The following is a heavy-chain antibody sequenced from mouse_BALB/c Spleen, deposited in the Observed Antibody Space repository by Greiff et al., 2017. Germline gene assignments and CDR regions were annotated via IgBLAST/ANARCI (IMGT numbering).Heavy chain of an antibody. CDR2: INSNGGST. D-gene: IGHD2-1*01. CDR1: GFTFSSYG. V-gene: IGHV5-6-3*01. CDR3: ARDRYYGSSMDY. J-gene: IGHJ4*01. Sequence: EVKLVESGGGLVQPGGSLKLSCAASGFTFSSYGMSWVRQTPDKRLELVATINSNGGSTYYPDSVKGRFTISRDNAKNTLYLQMSSLKSEDTAMYYCARDRYYGSSMDYWGQGTSVTVSS.